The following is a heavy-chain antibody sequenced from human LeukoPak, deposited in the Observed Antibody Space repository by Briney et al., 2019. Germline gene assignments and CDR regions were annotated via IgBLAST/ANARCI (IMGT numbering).Heavy chain of an antibody. Sequence: SETLPLTCTVSGGSISSHYWSWIRQPPGKGLEWIGYIYYSGSTNYNPSLKSRVTISVDTSKNQFSLKLSSVTAADTAVYYCARSVYSSTPDDAFDIWGQGTMVTVSS. CDR3: ARSVYSSTPDDAFDI. J-gene: IGHJ3*02. CDR1: GGSISSHY. CDR2: IYYSGST. D-gene: IGHD6-13*01. V-gene: IGHV4-59*11.